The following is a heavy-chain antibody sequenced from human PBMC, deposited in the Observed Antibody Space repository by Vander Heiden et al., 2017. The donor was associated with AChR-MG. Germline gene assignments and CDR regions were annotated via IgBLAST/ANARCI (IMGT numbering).Heavy chain of an antibody. Sequence: QVQLVESGGGVVQPGRSLRLSCAASGFTFSSYGMHWVRQAPGKGLEWVAVIWYDGSNKYYADSVKGRFTISRDNSKNTLYLQMNSLRAEDTAVYYCATHGGYYDSSGYYLDYWGQGTLVTVSS. D-gene: IGHD3-22*01. CDR3: ATHGGYYDSSGYYLDY. CDR1: GFTFSSYG. V-gene: IGHV3-33*01. CDR2: IWYDGSNK. J-gene: IGHJ4*02.